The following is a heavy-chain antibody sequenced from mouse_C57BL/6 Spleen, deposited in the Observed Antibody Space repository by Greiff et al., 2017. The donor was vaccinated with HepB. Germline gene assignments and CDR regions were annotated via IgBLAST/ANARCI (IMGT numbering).Heavy chain of an antibody. D-gene: IGHD3-3*01. Sequence: QVQLQQPGAELVKPGASVKLSCKASGYTFTSYWMQWVKQRPGQGLEWIGEIDPSDSYTNYNQKFKGKATLTVDKSSSTAYMQLSSLTSEDSAVYYCARSGAGDYWGQGTTLTVSS. CDR2: IDPSDSYT. CDR1: GYTFTSYW. CDR3: ARSGAGDY. J-gene: IGHJ2*01. V-gene: IGHV1-50*01.